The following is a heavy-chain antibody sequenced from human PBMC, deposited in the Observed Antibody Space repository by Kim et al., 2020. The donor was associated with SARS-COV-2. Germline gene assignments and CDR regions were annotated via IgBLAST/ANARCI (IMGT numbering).Heavy chain of an antibody. V-gene: IGHV3-30*18. CDR1: GFTFSSYG. CDR3: AKDVVVVVAATPMSEYYYGMDV. CDR2: ISYDGSNK. J-gene: IGHJ6*02. D-gene: IGHD2-15*01. Sequence: GGSLRLSCAASGFTFSSYGMHWVRQAPGKGLEWVAVISYDGSNKYYADSVKGRFTISRDNSKNTLYLQMNSLRAEDTAVYYCAKDVVVVVAATPMSEYYYGMDVWGQGTTVTVSS.